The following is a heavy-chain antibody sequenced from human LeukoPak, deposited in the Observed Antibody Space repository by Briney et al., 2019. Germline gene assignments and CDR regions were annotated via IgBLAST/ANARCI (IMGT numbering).Heavy chain of an antibody. V-gene: IGHV4-59*01. J-gene: IGHJ5*02. D-gene: IGHD5-24*01. Sequence: SETLSLTCTVSGASINSYHWSWIRQPPGKALEGIGYSSYTGSPKYTPSLKSRVIMSKDTSKNQISLTLSAVTAADTAVYYCARGDGYSPGFDTWGQGTLVTVS. CDR3: ARGDGYSPGFDT. CDR2: SSYTGSP. CDR1: GASINSYH.